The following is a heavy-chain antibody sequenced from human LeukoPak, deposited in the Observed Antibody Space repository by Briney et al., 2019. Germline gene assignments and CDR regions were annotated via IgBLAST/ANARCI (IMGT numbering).Heavy chain of an antibody. D-gene: IGHD3-10*01. CDR2: IYYSGST. CDR3: ARHRVRGVSYFDY. Sequence: PSETLSLTCTASGGSISSYYWSWIRQPPGKGLEWIGYIYYSGSTNYDPSLKSRVTISVDTSKNQFSLKLSSVTAADTAVYYCARHRVRGVSYFDYWGQGTLVTVSS. J-gene: IGHJ4*02. CDR1: GGSISSYY. V-gene: IGHV4-59*08.